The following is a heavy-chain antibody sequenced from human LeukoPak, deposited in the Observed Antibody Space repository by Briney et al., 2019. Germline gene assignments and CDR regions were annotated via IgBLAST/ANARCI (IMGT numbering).Heavy chain of an antibody. J-gene: IGHJ6*02. V-gene: IGHV1-69*13. CDR1: GGTFSSYA. Sequence: SVKVSCKASGGTFSSYAISWVRQAPGQGLEWMGGIIPIFGTANYAQKFQGRVTITADESTSTAYMELSSLRSEDTAVYYCASSLRCSGGSCYSSYYYYYGMDVWGQGTTVTVSS. D-gene: IGHD2-15*01. CDR2: IIPIFGTA. CDR3: ASSLRCSGGSCYSSYYYYYGMDV.